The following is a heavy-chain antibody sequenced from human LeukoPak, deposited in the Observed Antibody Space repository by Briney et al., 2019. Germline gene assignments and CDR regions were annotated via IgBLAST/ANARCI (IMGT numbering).Heavy chain of an antibody. CDR1: GFTFSSYS. D-gene: IGHD3-3*01. CDR2: ISSSSSYI. V-gene: IGHV3-21*01. J-gene: IGHJ4*02. Sequence: GGSLRLSCAASGFTFSSYSMNWVRQAPGKGLEWVSSISSSSSYIYYADSVKGRFTIFRDNAKNSLYLQMNSLRAEDTAVYYCARGAETTIFGVVIEYWGQGTLVTVSS. CDR3: ARGAETTIFGVVIEY.